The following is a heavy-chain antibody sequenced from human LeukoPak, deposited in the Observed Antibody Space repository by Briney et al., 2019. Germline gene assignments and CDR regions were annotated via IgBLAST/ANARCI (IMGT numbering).Heavy chain of an antibody. CDR3: ASYSSAHPYFDY. J-gene: IGHJ4*02. Sequence: LETLSLTCAVYGGSFSGYYWSWNRQPPGKGLEWIGEINHSGSTNYNPSLKSRVTISVDTSKNQFSLKLSSVTAADTAVYYCASYSSAHPYFDYWGQGTLVTVSS. V-gene: IGHV4-34*01. D-gene: IGHD3-22*01. CDR1: GGSFSGYY. CDR2: INHSGST.